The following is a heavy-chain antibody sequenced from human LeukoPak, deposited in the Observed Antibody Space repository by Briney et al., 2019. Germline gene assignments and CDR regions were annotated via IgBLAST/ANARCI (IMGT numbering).Heavy chain of an antibody. Sequence: GGSLRLSCAASGFNFSIYWMSWVRQAPGKGLEWVASIKQDASQKYHVDSVRGRFTISRDNAKDSLYLQMNSLRAEDTAVYYCVRDPFDYWGQGTLVTVSS. CDR2: IKQDASQK. CDR3: VRDPFDY. J-gene: IGHJ4*02. CDR1: GFNFSIYW. V-gene: IGHV3-7*01.